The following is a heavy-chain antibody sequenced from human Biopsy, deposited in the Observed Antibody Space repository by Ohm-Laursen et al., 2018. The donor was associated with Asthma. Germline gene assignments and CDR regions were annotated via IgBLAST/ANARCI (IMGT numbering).Heavy chain of an antibody. D-gene: IGHD3-3*02. Sequence: SLRLSCAASGFTFGDYWMSWVRQVPGKGLEWVANIKHDGTKKNHVDSLKGRFTTSRDNAKNSLYLQMNSLRAEDTAVYYCARTFHFWSPYHAEHYQLWGQGTLVTVPS. J-gene: IGHJ1*01. V-gene: IGHV3-7*01. CDR2: IKHDGTKK. CDR3: ARTFHFWSPYHAEHYQL. CDR1: GFTFGDYW.